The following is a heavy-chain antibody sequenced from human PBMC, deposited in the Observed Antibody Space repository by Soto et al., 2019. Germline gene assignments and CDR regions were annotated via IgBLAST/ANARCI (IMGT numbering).Heavy chain of an antibody. Sequence: SETLSLTCTVSGGSISSYYWSWIRQPPGKGLEWIGYIYYSGSTNYNPSLKSRVTISVDTSKNQFSLKLSSVTAADTAVYYCARDRARYGMDVWGQGTTVTSP. CDR3: ARDRARYGMDV. CDR2: IYYSGST. CDR1: GGSISSYY. J-gene: IGHJ6*02. D-gene: IGHD3-10*01. V-gene: IGHV4-59*01.